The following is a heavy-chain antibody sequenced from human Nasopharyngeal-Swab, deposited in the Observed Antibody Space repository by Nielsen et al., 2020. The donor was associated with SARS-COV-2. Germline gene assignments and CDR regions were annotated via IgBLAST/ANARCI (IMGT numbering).Heavy chain of an antibody. CDR1: GFTFDDYA. J-gene: IGHJ6*02. CDR3: AKDLKRQGGPFIFYYDYGMDV. V-gene: IGHV3-9*01. Sequence: GGSLRLSCAASGFTFDDYAMHWVRQAPGKGLAWVSGISWHSGSIGYADSVKGRFTISRDNAKNSLYLQMNSLRAEDTALYYCAKDLKRQGGPFIFYYDYGMDVWGQGTTVTVSS. CDR2: ISWHSGSI. D-gene: IGHD2-15*01.